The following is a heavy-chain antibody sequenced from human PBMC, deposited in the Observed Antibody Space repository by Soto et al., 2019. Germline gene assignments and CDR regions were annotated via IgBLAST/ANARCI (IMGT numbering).Heavy chain of an antibody. Sequence: SETLSLTCTVSGGSISSYYWSWIRQPPGKGLEWIGYIYYSGSTNYNPSLKSRVTISVDTSKNQFSLKLSSVTAADTAVYYCARSSGSYYYYGMDVWGQGTTVTVSS. D-gene: IGHD1-26*01. CDR2: IYYSGST. CDR1: GGSISSYY. J-gene: IGHJ6*02. V-gene: IGHV4-59*01. CDR3: ARSSGSYYYYGMDV.